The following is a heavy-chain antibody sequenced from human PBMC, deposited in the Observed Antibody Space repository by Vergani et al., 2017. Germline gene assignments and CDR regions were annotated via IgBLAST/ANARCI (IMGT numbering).Heavy chain of an antibody. D-gene: IGHD2-8*01. Sequence: QLQLQESGPGLVKPSETLSLTCTVSGGSISSSGYYWGWIRQPPGKGLEWIGSIYYSGSTNYNPSLKSRVTISVDTSKNQFSLKLSSVTAADTAVYYCARGFCTNGVCSVKTTLDAFDIWGQGTMVTVSS. J-gene: IGHJ3*02. CDR1: GGSISSSGYY. CDR2: IYYSGST. CDR3: ARGFCTNGVCSVKTTLDAFDI. V-gene: IGHV4-39*07.